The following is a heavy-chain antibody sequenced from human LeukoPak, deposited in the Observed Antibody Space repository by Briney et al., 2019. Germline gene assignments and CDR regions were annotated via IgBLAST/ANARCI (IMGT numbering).Heavy chain of an antibody. V-gene: IGHV3-30*02. J-gene: IGHJ1*01. Sequence: GGSLRLSCAASGFSFSSYGMHWVRQAPGKGLEWVAVIWYDGSNKYYADSVKGRFTISRDNSKNTLYLQMNSLRAEDTAVYYCAKDSILKAADRTEYFQHWGQGTLVTVSS. CDR2: IWYDGSNK. D-gene: IGHD6-13*01. CDR3: AKDSILKAADRTEYFQH. CDR1: GFSFSSYG.